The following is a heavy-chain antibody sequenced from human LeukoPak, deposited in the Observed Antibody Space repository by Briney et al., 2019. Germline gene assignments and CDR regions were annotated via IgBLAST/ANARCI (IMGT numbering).Heavy chain of an antibody. J-gene: IGHJ4*02. CDR2: INSDERGT. D-gene: IGHD3-22*01. CDR3: TRSTGNYYDSSAYYDY. CDR1: GFTFSSYW. V-gene: IGHV3-74*01. Sequence: GGSLRLSCAASGFTFSSYWMHWVRQTPGKGLVWVSPINSDERGTSYADSGEGRFTISRDNAKNTLYLQMNSLRAEDTAVYYCTRSTGNYYDSSAYYDYWGQGTLVTVSS.